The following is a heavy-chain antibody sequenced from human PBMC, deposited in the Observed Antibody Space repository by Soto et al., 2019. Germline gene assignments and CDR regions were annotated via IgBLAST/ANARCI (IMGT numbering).Heavy chain of an antibody. CDR2: ISYDGNNK. Sequence: GSLRLSCAASGFTFSSYAMHWVRQAPGRGLEWVAVISYDGNNKYYADSVKGRFTISRDNSKNTLYLQMNSLRAEDTAVYYCASTDTAMVPGAFDIWGQGTMVTVSS. V-gene: IGHV3-30-3*01. CDR1: GFTFSSYA. D-gene: IGHD5-18*01. J-gene: IGHJ3*02. CDR3: ASTDTAMVPGAFDI.